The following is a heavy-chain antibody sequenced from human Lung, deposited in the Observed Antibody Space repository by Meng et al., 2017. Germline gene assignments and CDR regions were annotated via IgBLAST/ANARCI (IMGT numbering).Heavy chain of an antibody. CDR1: GGSISSDNW. CDR3: TKNDFYCLGY. Sequence: QVQLQGSGPGLVKPSGPLSLTCAVSGGSISSDNWWSWVRQPPGKGLEWIGEIYHSGSTNYNPSLKSRITISVDKPKNQFSLTLSSVTAADTAVYYCTKNDFYCLGYWGQGTLVTVSS. D-gene: IGHD2-21*01. CDR2: IYHSGST. J-gene: IGHJ4*02. V-gene: IGHV4-4*02.